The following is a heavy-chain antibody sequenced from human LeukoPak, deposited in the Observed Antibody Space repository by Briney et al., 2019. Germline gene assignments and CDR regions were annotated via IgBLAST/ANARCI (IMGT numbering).Heavy chain of an antibody. CDR3: AREGPMVRDY. Sequence: ASVKVSCKASGYTFTSYAMHWVRQAPGQRLEWMGWINAGNCNTKYSQKFQGRVTITRDTSASTAYMELSSLRSDDTAVYYCAREGPMVRDYWGQGTLVTVSS. D-gene: IGHD3-10*01. V-gene: IGHV1-3*01. CDR2: INAGNCNT. J-gene: IGHJ4*02. CDR1: GYTFTSYA.